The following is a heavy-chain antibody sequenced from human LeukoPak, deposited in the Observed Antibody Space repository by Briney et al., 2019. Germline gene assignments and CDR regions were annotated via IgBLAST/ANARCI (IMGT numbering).Heavy chain of an antibody. CDR2: IYHSGRT. CDR3: ARDNYDNSGYYFDY. V-gene: IGHV4-4*02. J-gene: IGHJ4*02. D-gene: IGHD3-22*01. CDR1: GGSISSSNW. Sequence: SETLSLTCAVSGGSISSSNWWSWVRQPPGKGLEWIGEIYHSGRTNYTPSLKSRVTISVDKSKNQLSLKLSSVTAADTAVYYCARDNYDNSGYYFDYWGQGTLVTVSS.